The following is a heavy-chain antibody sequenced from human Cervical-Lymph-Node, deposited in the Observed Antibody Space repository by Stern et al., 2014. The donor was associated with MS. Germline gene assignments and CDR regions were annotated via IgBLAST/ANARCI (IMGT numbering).Heavy chain of an antibody. Sequence: VQLAQSGAEVKKPGASVKVSCKASGHTFAVHWVRQAPGQRLEWIGRIITGTGDTNYSQKFQGRVTITRDTFASTAYMELRSLRSEDPAVYYCTSLSGPLDSWGQGTLVTVSS. CDR2: IITGTGDT. CDR3: TSLSGPLDS. CDR1: GHTFA. V-gene: IGHV1-3*04. J-gene: IGHJ5*01. D-gene: IGHD3-10*01.